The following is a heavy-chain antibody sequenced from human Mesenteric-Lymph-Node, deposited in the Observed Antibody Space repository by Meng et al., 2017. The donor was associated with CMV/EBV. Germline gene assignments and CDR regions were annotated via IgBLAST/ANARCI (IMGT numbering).Heavy chain of an antibody. V-gene: IGHV3-11*01. CDR1: GFSFSDHY. D-gene: IGHD4-17*01. CDR3: ATEAVTTSY. Sequence: GESLKISGAGSGFSFSDHYMSWIRQAPGKGLEWISYIGSSGSDIYYADSVKGRFTIPRDNAKNSLSLLMNSLRAEDTAVYYCATEAVTTSYWGQGTLVTVSS. CDR2: IGSSGSDI. J-gene: IGHJ4*02.